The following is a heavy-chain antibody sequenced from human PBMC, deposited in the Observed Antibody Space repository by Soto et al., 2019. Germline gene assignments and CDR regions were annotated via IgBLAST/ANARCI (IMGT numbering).Heavy chain of an antibody. CDR3: TRCGIRYHSIGYYLGIDGMDV. CDR2: TIPMFGTT. D-gene: IGHD3-22*01. CDR1: GGTFNSYA. Sequence: QVQLVQSGAEVKKPESSVRVSCKASGGTFNSYAITWVRQAPGQGLEWMGGTIPMFGTTNYAEKFQGRVTIIADEATNTADMELSSLGSEDTAVYYCTRCGIRYHSIGYYLGIDGMDVWGQGTTVIVSS. V-gene: IGHV1-69*12. J-gene: IGHJ6*02.